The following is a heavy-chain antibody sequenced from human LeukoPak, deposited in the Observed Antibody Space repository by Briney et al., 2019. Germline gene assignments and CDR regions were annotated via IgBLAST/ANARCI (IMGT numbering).Heavy chain of an antibody. CDR2: IYPGDSDI. Sequence: GESLKICCKGSGYSFTTYWICVVRQMPGKVLEVTGIIYPGDSDIRYSPSFQGQVTISADKSIGTAYLQWSSLKASDTAMYYCARRLTYYGDYRPYFDYWGQGTLVTVSS. J-gene: IGHJ4*02. CDR3: ARRLTYYGDYRPYFDY. V-gene: IGHV5-51*01. D-gene: IGHD4-17*01. CDR1: GYSFTTYW.